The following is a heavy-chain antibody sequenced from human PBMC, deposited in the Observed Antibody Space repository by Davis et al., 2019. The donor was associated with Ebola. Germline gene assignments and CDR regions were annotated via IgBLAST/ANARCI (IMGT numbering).Heavy chain of an antibody. V-gene: IGHV4-59*01. Sequence: PSETLSLTCTVSGGSISSYYWSWIRQPPGKGLEWIGYIYYSGSTNYNPSLKSRVTISVDTSKNQFSLKLSSVTAADTAVYYCARVSRDRAAAGHYFDYWGQGTLVTVSS. J-gene: IGHJ4*02. D-gene: IGHD6-13*01. CDR1: GGSISSYY. CDR2: IYYSGST. CDR3: ARVSRDRAAAGHYFDY.